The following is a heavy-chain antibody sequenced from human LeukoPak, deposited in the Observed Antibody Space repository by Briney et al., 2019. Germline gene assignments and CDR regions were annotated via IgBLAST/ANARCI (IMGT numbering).Heavy chain of an antibody. CDR3: ARDDHGVADAFEA. CDR1: GFTFSSYS. CDR2: ISSSSSTI. J-gene: IGHJ3*01. D-gene: IGHD3-3*01. V-gene: IGHV3-48*01. Sequence: GGSLRLSCAASGFTFSSYSMNWVRQAPGKGLEWVSYISSSSSTIYYADSVKGRFTISRDNAKNSLYLQMNSLRAEDTAVYYCARDDHGVADAFEASGQGTMVTVSS.